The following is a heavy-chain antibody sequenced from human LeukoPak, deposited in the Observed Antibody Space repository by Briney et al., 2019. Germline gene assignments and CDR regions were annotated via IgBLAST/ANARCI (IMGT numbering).Heavy chain of an antibody. CDR1: GGSISSYY. D-gene: IGHD2-2*01. CDR3: ARHPRYCSSSSCYRGGDLDY. Sequence: SETLSLTCTVSGGSISSYYWSWIRQPPGKGLEWIGSIYYSGSTYYNPSLKSRVTISVDTSKNQFSLKLSSVTAADTAVYYCARHPRYCSSSSCYRGGDLDYWGQGTLVTVSS. CDR2: IYYSGST. V-gene: IGHV4-59*05. J-gene: IGHJ4*02.